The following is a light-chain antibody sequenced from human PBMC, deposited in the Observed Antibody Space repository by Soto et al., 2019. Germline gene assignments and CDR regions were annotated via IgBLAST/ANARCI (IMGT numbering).Light chain of an antibody. J-gene: IGKJ2*01. V-gene: IGKV3-15*01. CDR1: QSISTE. CDR2: SAS. CDR3: QQGHNWPLT. Sequence: EIVMTQSPATLSVSRGERATPSCRASQSISTELAWYQQKPGQPPRLLIYSASTRATGVPARFTGSGSGSEFTLTISGLQSEDFAVYYCQQGHNWPLTFGQGTRLEI.